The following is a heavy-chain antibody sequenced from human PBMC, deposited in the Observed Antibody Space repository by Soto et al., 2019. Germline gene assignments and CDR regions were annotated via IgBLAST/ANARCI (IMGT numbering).Heavy chain of an antibody. CDR2: INAGNGNT. CDR3: ARELAAAGFNWFDP. CDR1: GYTFTSYA. V-gene: IGHV1-3*01. J-gene: IGHJ5*02. D-gene: IGHD6-13*01. Sequence: QVQLVQSGAEVKKPGASVKVSCKASGYTFTSYAMHWVRQAPGQRLEWMGWINAGNGNTKYSQKFQGRVTITRDTSASTDYMELSSLRSEDTAVYYCARELAAAGFNWFDPWGQGTLVTVSS.